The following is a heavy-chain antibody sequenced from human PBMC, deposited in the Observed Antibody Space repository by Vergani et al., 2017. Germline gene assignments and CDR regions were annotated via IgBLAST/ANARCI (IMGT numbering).Heavy chain of an antibody. CDR1: GFTFSSYS. CDR3: AKDANDFWSGNDY. J-gene: IGHJ4*02. Sequence: EVQLVESGGGLVKPGGSLRLSCAASGFTFSSYSMNWVRQAPGKGLEWVSAISGSGGSTYYADSVKGRFTISRDNSKNTLYLQMNSLRAEDTAVYYCAKDANDFWSGNDYWGQGTLVTVSS. CDR2: ISGSGGST. D-gene: IGHD3-3*01. V-gene: IGHV3-23*04.